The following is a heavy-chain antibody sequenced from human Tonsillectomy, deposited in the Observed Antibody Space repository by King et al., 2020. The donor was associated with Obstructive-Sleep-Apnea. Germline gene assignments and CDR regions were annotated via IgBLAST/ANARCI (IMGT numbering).Heavy chain of an antibody. D-gene: IGHD4-11*01. CDR3: ARETYGNFYFDY. J-gene: IGHJ4*02. CDR2: ISYDGSNK. CDR1: GFTFSSYA. V-gene: IGHV3-30-3*01. Sequence: VQLVESGGGVVQPGRSLRLSCAASGFTFSSYAMHWVRQAPGKGLEWVAVISYDGSNKFYADSVKGRFTISRDNSKNTLYLQMNSLRAEDTAVYYCARETYGNFYFDYWGQGSLVTVSS.